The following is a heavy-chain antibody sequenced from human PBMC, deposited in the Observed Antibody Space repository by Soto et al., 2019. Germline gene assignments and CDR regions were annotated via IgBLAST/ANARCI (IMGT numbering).Heavy chain of an antibody. Sequence: QVQLQESGPGLMKPSETLSLICTVSGGSMSGYHWTWIRQSPGKEMEFIGSVFDSGSTKSNPSLRSRVAISMGASTRHFTMTLSSATHPDTAVYYCSSCWNSAGSCPRFLRWGQGTLVTVSS. V-gene: IGHV4-59*12. CDR2: VFDSGST. CDR1: GGSMSGYH. J-gene: IGHJ1*01. CDR3: SSCWNSAGSCPRFLR. D-gene: IGHD2-15*01.